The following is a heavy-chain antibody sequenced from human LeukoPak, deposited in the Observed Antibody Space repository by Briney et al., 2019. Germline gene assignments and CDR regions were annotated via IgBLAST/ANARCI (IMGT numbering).Heavy chain of an antibody. CDR2: MNPNSGNT. CDR3: ARSPEGMIVVVSPFDY. CDR1: GYTFTSYD. V-gene: IGHV1-8*01. Sequence: ASVKVSCKASGYTFTSYDINWVRQATGQGLEWMGWMNPNSGNTGYAQKFQGRVTMTRNTSTSTAYMELSSLRSEDTAVYYCARSPEGMIVVVSPFDYWGQGTLVTVSS. D-gene: IGHD3-22*01. J-gene: IGHJ4*02.